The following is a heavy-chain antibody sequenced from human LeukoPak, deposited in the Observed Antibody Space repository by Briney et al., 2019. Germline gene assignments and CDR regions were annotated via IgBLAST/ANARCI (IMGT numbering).Heavy chain of an antibody. J-gene: IGHJ4*02. CDR2: IIPILGIA. CDR1: VGTFSSYA. Sequence: SVKVSCKASVGTFSSYAISWVRQAPGQGVEWMGRIIPILGIANYAQKVQGRFTITADKSTSTAYIELSSLRSEDTAVYYCVYTASGEFTADYFDYWGQGTLVTVSS. D-gene: IGHD3-16*01. CDR3: VYTASGEFTADYFDY. V-gene: IGHV1-69*04.